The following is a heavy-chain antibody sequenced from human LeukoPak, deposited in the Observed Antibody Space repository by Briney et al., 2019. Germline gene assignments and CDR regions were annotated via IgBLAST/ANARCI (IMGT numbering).Heavy chain of an antibody. CDR3: ARVFDDAYVDWFDP. Sequence: PSETLSLTCAVSGGSMSSGSYCWSWIRQPPGKGLEWIGYTYYSGSAYYNPSLKSRVTISLDTSKNQFSLNLSSVTAADTAVYYCARVFDDAYVDWFDPWGQGTLVTVSS. V-gene: IGHV4-30-4*07. J-gene: IGHJ5*02. CDR1: GGSMSSGSYC. D-gene: IGHD3-16*01. CDR2: TYYSGSA.